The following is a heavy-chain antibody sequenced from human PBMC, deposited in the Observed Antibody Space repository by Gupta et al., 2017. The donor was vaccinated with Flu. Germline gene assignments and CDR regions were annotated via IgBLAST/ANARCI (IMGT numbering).Heavy chain of an antibody. V-gene: IGHV3-15*01. CDR1: GFTFSNAW. Sequence: EVQLVESGGGLVKPGGSLRLSCAASGFTFSNAWMSWVRQAPGKGLEWVGRIKSKTDGGTTDYAAPVKGKFTISRDDSKNTLYLQMNSLKTEDTAVYYCTTGIAAAGATDGVDYWGQGTLVTVSS. CDR2: IKSKTDGGTT. J-gene: IGHJ4*02. CDR3: TTGIAAAGATDGVDY. D-gene: IGHD6-13*01.